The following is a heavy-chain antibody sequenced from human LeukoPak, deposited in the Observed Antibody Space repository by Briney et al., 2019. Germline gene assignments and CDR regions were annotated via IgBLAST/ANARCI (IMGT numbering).Heavy chain of an antibody. CDR1: GFTFSSYA. CDR3: ARDDQYGILTGYQTFRY. J-gene: IGHJ4*02. Sequence: GGSLRLSCAASGFTFSSYAMHWVRQAPGKGLEWVAVISYDGSNKYYADSVKGRFTISRDNSKNTLYLQMNSLRAEDTAVYYCARDDQYGILTGYQTFRYWGQGTLVTVSS. D-gene: IGHD3-9*01. CDR2: ISYDGSNK. V-gene: IGHV3-30*04.